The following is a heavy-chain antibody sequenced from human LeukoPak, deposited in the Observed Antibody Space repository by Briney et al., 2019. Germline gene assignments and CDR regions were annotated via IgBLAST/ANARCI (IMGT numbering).Heavy chain of an antibody. CDR2: IYTSGST. CDR3: ARLAPWGMATIAPYSDY. Sequence: SETLSLTCTVSGGSISSYYWSWIRQPPGKGLEWIGYIYTSGSTNYNPSLKSRVTISVDTSKNQFSLKLSSVTAADTAVYYCARLAPWGMATIAPYSDYWGQGTLVTVSS. CDR1: GGSISSYY. J-gene: IGHJ4*02. V-gene: IGHV4-4*09. D-gene: IGHD5-24*01.